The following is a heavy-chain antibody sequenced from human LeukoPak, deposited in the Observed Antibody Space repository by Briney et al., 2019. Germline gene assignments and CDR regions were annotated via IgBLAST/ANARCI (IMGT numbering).Heavy chain of an antibody. Sequence: GESLKISCTCSGYSFTSSWIGWVRQMPGQGLEWMGILYPGGSDIRYSTSFQGRVTISVDKTITTAYLQWRSLKASDSPTYYCAKLMGVTAMDVWGQGTTVIVSS. CDR3: AKLMGVTAMDV. CDR1: GYSFTSSW. V-gene: IGHV5-51*01. D-gene: IGHD2-21*02. J-gene: IGHJ6*02. CDR2: LYPGGSDI.